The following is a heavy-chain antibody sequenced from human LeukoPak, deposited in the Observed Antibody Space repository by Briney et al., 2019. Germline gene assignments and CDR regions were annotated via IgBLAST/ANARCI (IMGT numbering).Heavy chain of an antibody. V-gene: IGHV1-69*04. J-gene: IGHJ6*02. CDR3: ARYLLSDSSGYHYYYGMDV. D-gene: IGHD3-22*01. Sequence: GASVKVSCKASGGTFSSYAISWVRQAPGQGLEWMGRIIPIFGIANYAQKFQGRVTITADKSTSTAYMELSSLRSEDTAVYYCARYLLSDSSGYHYYYGMDVWGQGTTVTVSS. CDR2: IIPIFGIA. CDR1: GGTFSSYA.